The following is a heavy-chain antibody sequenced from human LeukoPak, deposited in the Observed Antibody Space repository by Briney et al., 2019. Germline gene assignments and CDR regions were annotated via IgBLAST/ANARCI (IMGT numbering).Heavy chain of an antibody. D-gene: IGHD3-10*01. CDR2: INWNGGST. V-gene: IGHV3-20*04. J-gene: IGHJ4*02. CDR1: GFTFDDYG. Sequence: GGSLRLSCAASGFTFDDYGMSWVRHAPGKGLEWVSGINWNGGSTGYADSVKGRFTISRDNAKNSLYLQMNSLRAEDTALYYCAKGGGFGELFPYFDYWGQGTLVTVSS. CDR3: AKGGGFGELFPYFDY.